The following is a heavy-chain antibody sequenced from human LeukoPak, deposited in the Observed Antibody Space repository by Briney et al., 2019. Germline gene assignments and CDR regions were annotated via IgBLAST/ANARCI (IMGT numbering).Heavy chain of an antibody. V-gene: IGHV3-48*01. CDR1: GFTFSSYN. J-gene: IGHJ4*02. CDR3: AREGVVGATYYLDY. D-gene: IGHD1-26*01. CDR2: ISSSSSTI. Sequence: GALRLSCEASGFTFSSYNMNWVRQAPGKGLEWVSYISSSSSTIYYADSVKGRFTISRDNAKNSLFLQMNSLRAEDTAVYSCAREGVVGATYYLDYWGQGTLVTVSS.